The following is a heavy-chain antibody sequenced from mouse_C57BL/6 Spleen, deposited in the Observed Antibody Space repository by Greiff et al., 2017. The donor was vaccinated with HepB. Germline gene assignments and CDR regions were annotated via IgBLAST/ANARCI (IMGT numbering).Heavy chain of an antibody. V-gene: IGHV1-15*01. CDR2: IDPETGGT. CDR1: GYTFTDYE. D-gene: IGHD1-1*01. CDR3: TRGGYGSSGDYAMDY. Sequence: QVQLQQSGAELVRPGASVTLSCKASGYTFTDYEMHWVKQTPVHGLEWIGAIDPETGGTAYNQKFKGKAILTADKSSSTAYMELRSLTSEDSAVYYCTRGGYGSSGDYAMDYWGQGTSVTVSS. J-gene: IGHJ4*01.